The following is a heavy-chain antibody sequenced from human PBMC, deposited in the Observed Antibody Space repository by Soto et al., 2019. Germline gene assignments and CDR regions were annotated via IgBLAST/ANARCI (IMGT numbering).Heavy chain of an antibody. D-gene: IGHD4-17*01. CDR2: ISYDGSEK. CDR3: ARDFSSNTETTVLIDY. J-gene: IGHJ4*02. V-gene: IGHV3-30-3*01. CDR1: GFTFSSYA. Sequence: PGGSLSLSCAASGFTFSSYAMHWVRQAPGKGLEWVAVISYDGSEKYYADSVKGRFTISRDNSKNTLYLQMNSLRAEDTAVYYCARDFSSNTETTVLIDYWGQGTLVTVSS.